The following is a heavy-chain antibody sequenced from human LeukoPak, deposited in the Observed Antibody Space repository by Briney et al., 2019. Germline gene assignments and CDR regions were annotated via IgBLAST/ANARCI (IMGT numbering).Heavy chain of an antibody. V-gene: IGHV1-2*06. D-gene: IGHD6-13*01. CDR3: ARGHSSWYVNRNSGATDYYYGMDV. CDR2: INPNSGGT. CDR1: GYTFTGYY. J-gene: IGHJ6*02. Sequence: WASVKVSCKASGYTFTGYYMHWVRQAPGQGLEWMGRINPNSGGTNYAQKFQGRVTMTRDTSISTAYMELSRLRSDDTAVYYCARGHSSWYVNRNSGATDYYYGMDVWGQGTTVTVSS.